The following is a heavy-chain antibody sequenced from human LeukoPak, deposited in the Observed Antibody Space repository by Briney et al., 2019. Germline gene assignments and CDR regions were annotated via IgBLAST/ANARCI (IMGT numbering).Heavy chain of an antibody. CDR2: IWYDGSNQ. J-gene: IGHJ3*01. CDR3: ARDLSSSWSPGV. V-gene: IGHV3-33*08. Sequence: GGSLRLSCAASGFTFSTYAMHWVRQAPGKGLEWTAAIWYDGSNQYYPDSVKGRFTISRDNSKNTIYLQMNSLRIEDTAMYYCARDLSSSWSPGVWGQGTMVSVSS. D-gene: IGHD6-13*01. CDR1: GFTFSTYA.